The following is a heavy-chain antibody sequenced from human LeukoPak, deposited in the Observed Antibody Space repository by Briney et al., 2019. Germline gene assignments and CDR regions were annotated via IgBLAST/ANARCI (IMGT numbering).Heavy chain of an antibody. CDR3: ARVGVVVAATGYYGMDV. CDR2: IYYSGST. V-gene: IGHV4-59*01. J-gene: IGHJ6*02. Sequence: SETLSLTCAVYGGSFSGYYWSWIRQPPGKGLEWIGYIYYSGSTNYNPSLKSRVTISVDTSKNQFSLKLSSVTAADTAVYYCARVGVVVAATGYYGMDVWGQGTTVTVSS. D-gene: IGHD2-15*01. CDR1: GGSFSGYY.